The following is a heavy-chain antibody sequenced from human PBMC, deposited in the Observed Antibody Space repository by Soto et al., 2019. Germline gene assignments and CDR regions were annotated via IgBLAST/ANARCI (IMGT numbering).Heavy chain of an antibody. CDR1: GFTFSSYA. V-gene: IGHV3-23*01. J-gene: IGHJ3*02. Sequence: PGGSLRLSCAASGFTFSSYAMSWVRQAPGKGLEWVSAISGSGGSTYYADTVKGQFTISRDNSKNTLYLQMTSLRAEDTAVYYCAKVGGNDPFDIWGQGTMVTVSS. CDR2: ISGSGGST. D-gene: IGHD3-10*01. CDR3: AKVGGNDPFDI.